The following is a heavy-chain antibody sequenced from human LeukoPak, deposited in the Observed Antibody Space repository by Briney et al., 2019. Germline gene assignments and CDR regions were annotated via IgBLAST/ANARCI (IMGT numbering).Heavy chain of an antibody. J-gene: IGHJ4*02. CDR2: ISGDGGST. CDR3: ARESESSGWYDY. D-gene: IGHD6-19*01. V-gene: IGHV3-43*02. CDR1: GFMFHDYA. Sequence: GGSLRLSCTAPGFMFHDYAIHWVRQAPGKGLEWVSLISGDGGSTFYADSVKGRFTISRDNSKNSLYLQMNSLRSDDTALYYCARESESSGWYDYWGQGTLVTVSS.